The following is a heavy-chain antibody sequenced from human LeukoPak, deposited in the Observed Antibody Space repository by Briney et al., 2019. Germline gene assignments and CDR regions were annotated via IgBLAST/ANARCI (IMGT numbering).Heavy chain of an antibody. J-gene: IGHJ4*02. CDR2: MNNDGRVI. V-gene: IGHV3-74*01. D-gene: IGHD1-26*01. Sequence: PGGSLRLSCKVSGFTFNNYWMHWVRQAPGKGLVWVSRMNNDGRVITYADSVKGRFTISRDNSKNTLYLQMNSLRVEDTAVYYCAKDQSWGVTTRGLDYWGQGTLVTVSS. CDR3: AKDQSWGVTTRGLDY. CDR1: GFTFNNYW.